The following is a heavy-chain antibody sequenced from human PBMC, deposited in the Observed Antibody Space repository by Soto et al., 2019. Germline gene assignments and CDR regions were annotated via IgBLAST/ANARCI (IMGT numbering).Heavy chain of an antibody. CDR1: GYTLTELS. V-gene: IGHV1-24*01. Sequence: ASVKVSCKVSGYTLTELSMHWVRQAPGKGLEWMGGFDPEDGETIYAQKFQGRVTMTEDTSTDTAYMELSSPRSEDTAVYYCATPGPYSSGWYDFDYWGQGTLVTVSS. CDR2: FDPEDGET. CDR3: ATPGPYSSGWYDFDY. J-gene: IGHJ4*02. D-gene: IGHD6-19*01.